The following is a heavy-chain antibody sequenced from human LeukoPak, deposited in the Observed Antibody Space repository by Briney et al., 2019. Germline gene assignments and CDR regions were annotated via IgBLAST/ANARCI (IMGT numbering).Heavy chain of an antibody. J-gene: IGHJ4*02. V-gene: IGHV4-39*01. CDR3: HLYCSGGSFYFDY. CDR1: GGSISSSSYY. CDR2: IYYSGST. Sequence: PSETLSLTCTVSGGSISSSSYYWGWIRQPPGKGLEWIGSIYYSGSTHYNPSLKSRVTISVDTSKNQFSLKLSSVTAADTAVYCCHLYCSGGSFYFDYWGQGTLVTVSS. D-gene: IGHD2-15*01.